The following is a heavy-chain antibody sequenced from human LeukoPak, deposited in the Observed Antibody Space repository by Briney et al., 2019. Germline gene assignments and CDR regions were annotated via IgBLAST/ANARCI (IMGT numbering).Heavy chain of an antibody. V-gene: IGHV4-61*02. CDR1: GGSISSSSYY. J-gene: IGHJ6*03. D-gene: IGHD3-10*01. Sequence: SETLSLTCTVSGGSISSSSYYWGWIRQPAGKGLEWIGRIYTSGSTNYNPSLKSRVTMSVDTSKNQFSLKLSSVTAADTAVYYCASSDYYDSGYYYMDVWGKGTTVTISS. CDR2: IYTSGST. CDR3: ASSDYYDSGYYYMDV.